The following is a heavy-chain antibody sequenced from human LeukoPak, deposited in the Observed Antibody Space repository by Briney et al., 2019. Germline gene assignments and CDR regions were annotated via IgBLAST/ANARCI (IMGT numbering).Heavy chain of an antibody. Sequence: PGGSLRLSCAVSGITLSDYWMHWVRQTPGKRLVWVSRINSDGSSTTYADSVKGRFTISRDITKNTLYLQMNSLRAEDTAVYYCARDHLFFDYWCQGTLVTVSS. CDR3: ARDHLFFDY. V-gene: IGHV3-74*03. CDR1: GITLSDYW. CDR2: INSDGSST. J-gene: IGHJ4*02.